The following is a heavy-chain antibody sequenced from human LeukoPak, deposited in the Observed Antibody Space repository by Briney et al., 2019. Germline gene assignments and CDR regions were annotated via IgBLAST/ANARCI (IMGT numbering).Heavy chain of an antibody. V-gene: IGHV4-4*07. J-gene: IGHJ6*04. Sequence: TSETLSLTCTVSGGSISSYYWSWIRQPAGKGLEWIGRIYTSGSTNYNPSLKSRVTMSVDTSKNQFSLKLSSVAAADTAVYYCARASTDTAMVFYYYGMDVWGKGTTVTVSS. D-gene: IGHD5-18*01. CDR1: GGSISSYY. CDR2: IYTSGST. CDR3: ARASTDTAMVFYYYGMDV.